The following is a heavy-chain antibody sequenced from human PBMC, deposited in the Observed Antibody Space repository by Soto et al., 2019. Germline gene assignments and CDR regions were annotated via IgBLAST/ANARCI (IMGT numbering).Heavy chain of an antibody. Sequence: EVQLLASGGGLVQPGGSLRLSCAASGFTFSSYAMSWVRPAPGKGLEWVSAISGSGGSTYYADSVKGRFTISRDNSKNTLYLQMNSLRAEDTAVYYCAKRRVDTAMVGGFYGMDVWGQGTTVTVSS. CDR1: GFTFSSYA. V-gene: IGHV3-23*01. CDR2: ISGSGGST. J-gene: IGHJ6*02. D-gene: IGHD5-18*01. CDR3: AKRRVDTAMVGGFYGMDV.